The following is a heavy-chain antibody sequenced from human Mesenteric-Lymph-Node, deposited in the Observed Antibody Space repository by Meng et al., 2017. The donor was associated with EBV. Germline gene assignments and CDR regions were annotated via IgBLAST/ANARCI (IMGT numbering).Heavy chain of an antibody. CDR1: GGSFSGFY. CDR2: INHSGFS. J-gene: IGHJ4*02. CDR3: ARIRSIWGTYQNYYFDS. V-gene: IGHV4-34*01. D-gene: IGHD3-16*02. Sequence: QVRLLQWGAGLLKPSDTLSLNCAVYGGSFSGFYWTWIRQSPGRDLEWIGEINHSGFSKYNPSLKSRLTISLDTSKNQVSLTLGSVTAADTAVYYCARIRSIWGTYQNYYFDSWGQGTLVTVSS.